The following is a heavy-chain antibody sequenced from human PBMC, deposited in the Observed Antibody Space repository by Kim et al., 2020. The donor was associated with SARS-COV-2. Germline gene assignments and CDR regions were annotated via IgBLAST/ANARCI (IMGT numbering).Heavy chain of an antibody. J-gene: IGHJ6*02. CDR2: IKSKTDGGKT. V-gene: IGHV3-15*01. CDR3: TTLDLSDRDYYYGMDV. CDR1: GFTFSNAW. D-gene: IGHD2-2*03. Sequence: GGSLRLSCAASGFTFSNAWMSWVRQAPGKGLEWVGRIKSKTDGGKTDYAAPVKGRFTISRDDSKNTLYLQMNSLKTEDTAVYYYTTLDLSDRDYYYGMDVSGEGTTVTVSS.